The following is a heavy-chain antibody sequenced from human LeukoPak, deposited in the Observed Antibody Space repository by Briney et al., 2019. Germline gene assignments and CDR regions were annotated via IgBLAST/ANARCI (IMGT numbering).Heavy chain of an antibody. D-gene: IGHD2-15*01. V-gene: IGHV3-23*01. J-gene: IGHJ6*02. CDR2: VSTSGVDT. CDR3: AKDQRYWAV. CDR1: GFNFSNYA. Sequence: GGSLRLSCAVSGFNFSNYAMSWVRQAPGKGLEWVSGVSTSGVDTYYADSVKGRFTISRDNSKNTLYLQMNSLRAEDTAVYYCAKDQRYWAVWGQGTTVTVSS.